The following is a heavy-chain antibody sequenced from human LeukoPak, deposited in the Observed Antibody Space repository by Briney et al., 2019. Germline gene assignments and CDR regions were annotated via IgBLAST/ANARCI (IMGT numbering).Heavy chain of an antibody. CDR1: GGSISSYY. CDR2: MFTSGST. J-gene: IGHJ5*02. Sequence: SETLSLTCSVSGGSISSYYWSWIRQPAGKGLEWIGRMFTSGSTNYNPSLKSRVTISVDTSKNQFSLKLTSVTAADTAVYYCAKDGNRLEDLEVVPPAIGGGRNWLDPWGQGTLVTVSS. D-gene: IGHD2-2*02. CDR3: AKDGNRLEDLEVVPPAIGGGRNWLDP. V-gene: IGHV4-4*07.